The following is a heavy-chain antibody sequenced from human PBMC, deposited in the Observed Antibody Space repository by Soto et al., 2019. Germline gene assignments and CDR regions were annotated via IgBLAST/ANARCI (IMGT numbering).Heavy chain of an antibody. CDR2: IIPIFGTA. D-gene: IGHD2-15*01. Sequence: QVQLVQSGAEVKKPGSSVKVSCKASGGTFSSYAISWVRQAPGQGIEWMGGIIPIFGTANYAQKVQGRVTISADESTSTDSMELSSLRSEDTAVYYCARAYLPFDGVVVVAAPRYYYYYGMDVWGQGTTVTVSS. CDR3: ARAYLPFDGVVVVAAPRYYYYYGMDV. J-gene: IGHJ6*02. CDR1: GGTFSSYA. V-gene: IGHV1-69*01.